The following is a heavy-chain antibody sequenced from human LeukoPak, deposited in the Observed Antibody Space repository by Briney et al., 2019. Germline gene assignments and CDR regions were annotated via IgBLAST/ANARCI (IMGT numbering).Heavy chain of an antibody. CDR3: ARGRRPYYFDY. J-gene: IGHJ4*02. CDR1: GVSISDYY. CDR2: IYNSWIT. Sequence: SETLSLTCTVSGVSISDYYWRWIRQPPGKRLEWIGYIYNSWITNYKPSLESRVTISVDTSKNQFSLKLSSVTAADTAVYYCARGRRPYYFDYWGQGIKVTVSS. V-gene: IGHV4-59*01.